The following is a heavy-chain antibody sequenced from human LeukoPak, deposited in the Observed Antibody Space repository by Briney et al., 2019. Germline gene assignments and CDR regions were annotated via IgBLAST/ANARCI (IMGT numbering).Heavy chain of an antibody. CDR2: ITPVFGTA. J-gene: IGHJ4*02. V-gene: IGHV1-69*13. CDR1: GGTFRSNA. CDR3: ARGWLEKTTVVTPYNY. Sequence: SVKVSCKASGGTFRSNAISWVRQAPGQGLEWMGGITPVFGTANYAQKFQGRVTITAVESMSTAYMELSSLRSEDTAVYYCARGWLEKTTVVTPYNYWGQGPLVTVSS. D-gene: IGHD4-23*01.